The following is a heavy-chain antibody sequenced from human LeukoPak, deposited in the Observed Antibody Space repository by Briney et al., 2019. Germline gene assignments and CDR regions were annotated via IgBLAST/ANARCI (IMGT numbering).Heavy chain of an antibody. J-gene: IGHJ3*02. CDR3: ARDLDWRKTYAFDI. D-gene: IGHD3-3*01. Sequence: PGGSLRLSYAASGFTFSSYAMSWVRQAPGKGLEWVSAISGSGGSTYYADSVKGRFTISRDNSKNTLYLQMNSLRAEDTAVYYCARDLDWRKTYAFDIWGQGTMVTVSS. CDR1: GFTFSSYA. V-gene: IGHV3-23*01. CDR2: ISGSGGST.